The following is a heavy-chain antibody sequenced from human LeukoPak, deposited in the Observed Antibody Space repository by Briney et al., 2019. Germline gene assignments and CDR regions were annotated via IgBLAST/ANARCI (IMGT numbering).Heavy chain of an antibody. CDR2: MNPNSGNT. CDR3: ARGPPYRRLVRENAFDI. D-gene: IGHD6-6*01. Sequence: GASVKVSCKASGYTFTSYDINWVRQATGQGLGWMGWMNPNSGNTGYAQKFQGRVTITRNTSISTAYMELSSLRSEDTAVYYCARGPPYRRLVRENAFDIWGQGTMVTVSS. V-gene: IGHV1-8*03. CDR1: GYTFTSYD. J-gene: IGHJ3*02.